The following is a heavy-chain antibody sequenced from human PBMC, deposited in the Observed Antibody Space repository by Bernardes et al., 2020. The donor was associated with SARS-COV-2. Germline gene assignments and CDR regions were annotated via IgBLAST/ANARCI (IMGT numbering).Heavy chain of an antibody. V-gene: IGHV3-23*01. J-gene: IGHJ5*02. CDR2: ISGSGNRT. Sequence: GSLRLSCAASGFTFRSYAMSWVRQAPGKGLEWVSLISGSGNRTYYADSVKGRFTISRDNSKNTLYLQMNSLRAEDTAVYYCAKGGWYSSSCWFDPWGQGTLVTVSS. D-gene: IGHD6-13*01. CDR1: GFTFRSYA. CDR3: AKGGWYSSSCWFDP.